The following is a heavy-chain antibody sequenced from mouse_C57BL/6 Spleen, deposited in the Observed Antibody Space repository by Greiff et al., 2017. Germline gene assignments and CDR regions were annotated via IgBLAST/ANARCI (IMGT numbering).Heavy chain of an antibody. CDR1: GYAFSSYW. J-gene: IGHJ1*03. V-gene: IGHV1-80*01. D-gene: IGHD1-1*01. CDR2: IYPGDGAT. CDR3: ARGSDYCCSSYWYFDV. Sequence: VQLQQSGAELVKPGASVKISCKASGYAFSSYWMNWVKQRPGKGLEWIGQIYPGDGATNYNGKFKGKATLTADNSSSTAYMQLSSLTSEDSAVYFCARGSDYCCSSYWYFDVWGTGTTVTVSS.